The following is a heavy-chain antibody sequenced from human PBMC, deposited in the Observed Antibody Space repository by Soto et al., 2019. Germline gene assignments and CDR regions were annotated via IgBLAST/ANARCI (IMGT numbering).Heavy chain of an antibody. J-gene: IGHJ4*02. CDR1: GFTFSSYA. CDR2: ISGSGDST. D-gene: IGHD6-13*01. Sequence: GGSLRLSCAASGFTFSSYAMNWVRQAPGKGLECVSVISGSGDSTYYADSVKGRFTISRDNSKNTLYLQMNSLRVEDTAVYYCARRGPGTYFDYWGQGTLVTVSS. CDR3: ARRGPGTYFDY. V-gene: IGHV3-23*01.